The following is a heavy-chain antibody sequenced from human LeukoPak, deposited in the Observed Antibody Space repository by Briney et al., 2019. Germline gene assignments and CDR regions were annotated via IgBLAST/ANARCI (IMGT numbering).Heavy chain of an antibody. J-gene: IGHJ4*02. CDR1: GFTFSSYW. V-gene: IGHV3-7*01. CDR2: INQDGSEK. CDR3: ANEGAYTSSSPTGY. D-gene: IGHD6-6*01. Sequence: GGSLRLSCGASGFTFSSYWMSWVRQAPGKGLEWVGNINQDGSEKYYVDSVKGRFTISRDNAKNSLYLQMNSLRADDTAVYYCANEGAYTSSSPTGYWGQGTLVTVSS.